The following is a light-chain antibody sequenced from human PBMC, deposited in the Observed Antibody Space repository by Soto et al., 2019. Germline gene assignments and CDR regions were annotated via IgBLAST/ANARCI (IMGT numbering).Light chain of an antibody. CDR2: RAS. CDR1: QSVRDN. CDR3: HQYATSPFT. J-gene: IGKJ2*01. Sequence: EIVMTQSPATLSVSPGESATLSCRASQSVRDNLAWYQQKPGQPPRVLIYRASTRATGIPARFSGSGSGTEFTLTISSLQSEDFAVYYCHQYATSPFTFGQGTKLEIK. V-gene: IGKV3-15*01.